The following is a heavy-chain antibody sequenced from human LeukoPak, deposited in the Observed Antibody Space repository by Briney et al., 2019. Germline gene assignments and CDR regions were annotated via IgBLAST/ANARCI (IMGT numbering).Heavy chain of an antibody. CDR2: INHSGST. D-gene: IGHD2-21*02. Sequence: PSETLSLTCAVYGGSFSGYYWSWIRQPPGKGLEWIGEINHSGSTNYNPSLKSQVTISVDTSKNQFSLKLSSVTAADTAVYYCARGRYCGGDCYPTPFDYWDQGTLVTVSS. CDR1: GGSFSGYY. V-gene: IGHV4-34*01. J-gene: IGHJ4*02. CDR3: ARGRYCGGDCYPTPFDY.